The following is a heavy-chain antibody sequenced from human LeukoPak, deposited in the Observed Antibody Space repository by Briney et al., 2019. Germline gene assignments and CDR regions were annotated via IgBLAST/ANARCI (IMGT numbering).Heavy chain of an antibody. Sequence: ASLKVSCKASGYTFTGYYMHWVRQAPGQGLEWMGRINPNSGGTNYAQKFQGRVTMTRDTSISTAYMELSRLRSDDTAVYYCARALPGIAVADVDYWGQGTLVTVSS. CDR1: GYTFTGYY. V-gene: IGHV1-2*06. J-gene: IGHJ4*02. D-gene: IGHD6-19*01. CDR3: ARALPGIAVADVDY. CDR2: INPNSGGT.